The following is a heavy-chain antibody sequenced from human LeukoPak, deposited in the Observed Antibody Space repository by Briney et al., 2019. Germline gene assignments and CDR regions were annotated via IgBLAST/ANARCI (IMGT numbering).Heavy chain of an antibody. CDR3: ARRIQGMAPYFFDY. J-gene: IGHJ4*02. Sequence: GGSLRLSCTPSVFTLSSYWMHWVRQAPGKGLVWVSRINSDVGSTSYADSVKGRFTISRDNAKNTLYLQMNSLRAEDTAVYYCARRIQGMAPYFFDYWGQGTLVTVSS. CDR2: INSDVGST. CDR1: VFTLSSYW. D-gene: IGHD5-24*01. V-gene: IGHV3-74*01.